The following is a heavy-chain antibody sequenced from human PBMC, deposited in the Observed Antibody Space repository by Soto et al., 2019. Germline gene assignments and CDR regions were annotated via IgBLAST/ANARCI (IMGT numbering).Heavy chain of an antibody. Sequence: EVQLLESGGGLVQPGGSLRLSCAASGFPFSSYGMSWVRQAPGKGLEWVSVISGSGGSTYYADSVKGRFTLSRDNSKNTVYLQMNSLRAEDTAVYYCAKDSPVGVPRMRDFHDWGQGTLVTVSS. V-gene: IGHV3-23*01. CDR1: GFPFSSYG. CDR3: AKDSPVGVPRMRDFHD. CDR2: ISGSGGST. D-gene: IGHD2-8*01. J-gene: IGHJ1*01.